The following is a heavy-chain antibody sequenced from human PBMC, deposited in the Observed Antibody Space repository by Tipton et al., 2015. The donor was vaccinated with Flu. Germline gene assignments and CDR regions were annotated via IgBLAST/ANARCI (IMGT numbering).Heavy chain of an antibody. CDR3: ARSLLGGLDWFDP. J-gene: IGHJ5*02. CDR2: IYTSGST. V-gene: IGHV4-61*02. CDR1: GGSISSGSYY. Sequence: TLSLTCTVSGGSISSGSYYWSWIRQPAGKGLEWIGRIYTSGSTNYNPSLKSRVTISVDTSKNQFSLQLSSVTATDTAVYYCARSLLGGLDWFDPWGQGTLVTVSS. D-gene: IGHD6-25*01.